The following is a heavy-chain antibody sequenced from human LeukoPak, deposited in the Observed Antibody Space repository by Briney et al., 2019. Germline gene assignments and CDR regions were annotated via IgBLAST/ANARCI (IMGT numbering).Heavy chain of an antibody. CDR1: GFTFSSYS. J-gene: IGHJ3*02. CDR3: ARELGVGVIGDAFDI. CDR2: ISSSSSSTI. Sequence: GGYLRLSCAASGFTFSSYSMNWVRQAPGKGLEWVSYISSSSSSTIYYADSVKGRFTISRDNAKNTLYLQMNGLRAEDTAVYYCARELGVGVIGDAFDIWGQGTVVTVSS. V-gene: IGHV3-48*04. D-gene: IGHD3-22*01.